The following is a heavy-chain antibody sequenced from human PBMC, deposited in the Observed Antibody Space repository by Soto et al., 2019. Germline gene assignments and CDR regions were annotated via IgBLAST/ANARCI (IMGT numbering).Heavy chain of an antibody. Sequence: SETLSLTCTVSGGSISSRSYYWGWIRQPPGNGLEWIGSIYYRGSTYYNSSLKSRVTISVDTSKNQFSLKLSSVTAADTAVYYCARRMVRGVIIRGRWFDPWGQGMLVTVSS. J-gene: IGHJ5*02. CDR1: GGSISSRSYY. CDR3: ARRMVRGVIIRGRWFDP. V-gene: IGHV4-39*01. D-gene: IGHD3-10*01. CDR2: IYYRGST.